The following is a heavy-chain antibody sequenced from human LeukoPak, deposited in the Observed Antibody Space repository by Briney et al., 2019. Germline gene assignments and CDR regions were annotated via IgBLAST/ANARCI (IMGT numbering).Heavy chain of an antibody. Sequence: GGSLRLSCEASGFTFSAYAMSWVRQAPGEGLEWVSLIYSGSNTYYADSVKGRFTISRDNSKNTLDLQMNTVRAGDTAVYYCARVFHDYYFDSWGQGTLVTVSS. V-gene: IGHV3-53*01. J-gene: IGHJ4*02. CDR2: IYSGSNT. CDR3: ARVFHDYYFDS. D-gene: IGHD5-12*01. CDR1: GFTFSAYA.